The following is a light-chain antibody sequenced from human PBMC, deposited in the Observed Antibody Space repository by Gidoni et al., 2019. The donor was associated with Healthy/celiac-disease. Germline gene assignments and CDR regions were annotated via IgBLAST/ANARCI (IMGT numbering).Light chain of an antibody. CDR2: KAS. V-gene: IGKV1-5*03. Sequence: DIQMTQSPSTLSASVGDRVTITCRASQSISSWSAWYQQKPGKAPTLLIYKASSLESGVPSRFSGSGSGTEFTLTISSLQPDDFATYYCQQYNSYSRTFGQGTKVEIK. J-gene: IGKJ1*01. CDR3: QQYNSYSRT. CDR1: QSISSW.